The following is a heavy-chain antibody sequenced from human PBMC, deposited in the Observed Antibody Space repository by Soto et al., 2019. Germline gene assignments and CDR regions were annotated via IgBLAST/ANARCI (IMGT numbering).Heavy chain of an antibody. CDR3: AKTRGAMIYAISVYGMDV. CDR1: GFTFSSFA. D-gene: IGHD2-8*01. CDR2: ISGSADST. J-gene: IGHJ6*02. V-gene: IGHV3-23*01. Sequence: EVQLLESGGGLVQPGGSLRLSCAASGFTFSSFALNWVRQAPGKGLEWVSIISGSADSTFYADSVKGRFTISLDNSKNMLYLQINSLRAEDTAVYYCAKTRGAMIYAISVYGMDVWGQGTTVTVSS.